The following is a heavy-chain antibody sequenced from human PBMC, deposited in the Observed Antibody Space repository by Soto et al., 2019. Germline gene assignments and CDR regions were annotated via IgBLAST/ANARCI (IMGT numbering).Heavy chain of an antibody. V-gene: IGHV4-38-2*01. CDR2: IFHGGNT. D-gene: IGHD2-15*01. J-gene: IGHJ3*01. CDR1: GFFISSGNY. CDR3: ARARWYDAFDV. Sequence: SETLSLTCAVSGFFISSGNYWGWIRKPPGKGLEWIGSIFHGGNTYYNPSLKSRVTISVDMSKNQFSLKLNSVTAADTVVYCCARARWYDAFDVWGQGTVVTVSS.